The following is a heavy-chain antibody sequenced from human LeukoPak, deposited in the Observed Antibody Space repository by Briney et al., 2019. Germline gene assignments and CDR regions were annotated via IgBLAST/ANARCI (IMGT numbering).Heavy chain of an antibody. CDR1: GFTFSNYW. V-gene: IGHV3-74*01. D-gene: IGHD6-13*01. CDR3: AKTRPLDSSSWSHGDY. Sequence: PGGSLRLSCATSGFTFSNYWMHWVHQTPGEGLVWVANIKTDGTTIHYADFVKGRFTISRDNSKNTLYLQMNSLRAEDTAVYYCAKTRPLDSSSWSHGDYWGQGTLVTVSS. CDR2: IKTDGTTI. J-gene: IGHJ4*02.